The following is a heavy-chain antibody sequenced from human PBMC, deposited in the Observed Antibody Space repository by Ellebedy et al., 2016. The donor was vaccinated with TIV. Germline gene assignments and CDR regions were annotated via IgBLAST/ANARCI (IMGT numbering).Heavy chain of an antibody. CDR3: VLVAALRDRYYYYGVGV. CDR2: INHSGST. CDR1: GGSFSAYY. J-gene: IGHJ6*02. V-gene: IGHV4-34*03. Sequence: MPSETLSLTCAVYGGSFSAYYWTWIRQPPGKGLEWIGEINHSGSTNYSPSLKSRVTISVDTSKNQFSLDLTSVTAADTAVYYCVLVAALRDRYYYYGVGVWGQGTTVTVSS. D-gene: IGHD2-15*01.